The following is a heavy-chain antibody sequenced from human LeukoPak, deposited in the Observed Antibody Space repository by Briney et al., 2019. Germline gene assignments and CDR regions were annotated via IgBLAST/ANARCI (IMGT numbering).Heavy chain of an antibody. CDR3: AKDRSIGTYYTFDH. CDR1: GFTFSDYA. Sequence: GGSLRLSCAASGFTFSDYAMAWVRQAPGKGLEWVATISGSGVMTYYADSVKGRFTVSGDNSKNTLYLQMSSLTAADTAVYYCAKDRSIGTYYTFDHWGQGTLVTVSA. J-gene: IGHJ4*02. D-gene: IGHD1-26*01. V-gene: IGHV3-23*01. CDR2: ISGSGVMT.